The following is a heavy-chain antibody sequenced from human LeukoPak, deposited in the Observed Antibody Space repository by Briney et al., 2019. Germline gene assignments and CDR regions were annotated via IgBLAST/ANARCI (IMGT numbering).Heavy chain of an antibody. CDR1: GGSFSGYY. CDR3: ARGGRYIVATPYYYGMDV. Sequence: KSSETLSLTCAVYGGSFSGYYWSWIRQPPGKGLEWIGEINHSGSTNYNPSLKSRVTISVDTSKNQFSLKLSSVTAADTAVYYCARGGRYIVATPYYYGMDVWGQGTTVTVSS. V-gene: IGHV4-34*01. J-gene: IGHJ6*02. D-gene: IGHD5-12*01. CDR2: INHSGST.